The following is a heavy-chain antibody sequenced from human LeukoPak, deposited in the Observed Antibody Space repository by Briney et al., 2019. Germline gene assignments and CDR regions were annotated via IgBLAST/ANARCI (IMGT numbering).Heavy chain of an antibody. CDR1: GFTFSSYG. D-gene: IGHD3-10*01. CDR2: IWYDGSNK. Sequence: PGRSLRLSCAASGFTFSSYGMHWVRQAPGKGLEWVAVIWYDGSNKYYADSVKGRFTISRDNSKNTLYLQMNSLRAEGTAVYYCERDLSWFGEFDYWGQGTLVTVSS. CDR3: ERDLSWFGEFDY. V-gene: IGHV3-33*01. J-gene: IGHJ4*02.